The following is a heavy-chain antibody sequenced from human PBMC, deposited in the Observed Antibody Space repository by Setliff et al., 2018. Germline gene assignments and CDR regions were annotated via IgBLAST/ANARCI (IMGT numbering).Heavy chain of an antibody. CDR2: ISGGGTNM. CDR3: ARDQARWLVGAFDP. V-gene: IGHV3-23*01. D-gene: IGHD5-12*01. Sequence: GGSLRLSCAASGFVFSNFAMNWVRQAPGKGLEWVSTISGGGTNMDYADSVKGRFTISRDNSNSEVFLQMDSLRAEDTAVYYCARDQARWLVGAFDPWGQGILVTVSS. CDR1: GFVFSNFA. J-gene: IGHJ5*02.